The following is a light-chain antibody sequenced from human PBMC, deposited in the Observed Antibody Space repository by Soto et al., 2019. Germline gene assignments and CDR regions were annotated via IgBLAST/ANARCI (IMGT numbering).Light chain of an antibody. CDR3: QQYHNWWT. V-gene: IGKV3-15*01. J-gene: IGKJ1*01. Sequence: EIVLTQSPATLSLSPGERATLSCRASESVSSNLAWYQQRPGQAPRLVIYGASTRVTGIPARFSGSGSGTEFTLTISSLQSEDFAVYYCQQYHNWWTFGQGTKVDIK. CDR2: GAS. CDR1: ESVSSN.